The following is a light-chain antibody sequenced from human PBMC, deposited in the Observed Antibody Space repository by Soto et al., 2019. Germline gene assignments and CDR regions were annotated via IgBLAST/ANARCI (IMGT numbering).Light chain of an antibody. Sequence: SLSPASLSASKGDRVAITCRASQSVITYLNWYQQKPGKAPKLLIYAASSLQSGVPSRFSGSGSGTDFTLTISSLQPGDFATYYCQQSYFTPQTFGRGTKVDIK. V-gene: IGKV1-39*01. CDR1: QSVITY. CDR3: QQSYFTPQT. J-gene: IGKJ1*01. CDR2: AAS.